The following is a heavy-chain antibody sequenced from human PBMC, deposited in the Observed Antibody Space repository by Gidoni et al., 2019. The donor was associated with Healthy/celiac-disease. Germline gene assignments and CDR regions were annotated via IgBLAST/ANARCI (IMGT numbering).Heavy chain of an antibody. Sequence: EVQLLESGGVLVHPGGSLRLSCAASVFAFSSYAIRWVRQAPGKGLEWVSGISGSGGSTYYADSVKGRFTISRDNSKNTLYLQMNSLRAEDTAVYYCAKGWPTYYDCWSGYSGFDYWGQGTLVTVSS. V-gene: IGHV3-23*01. CDR2: ISGSGGST. D-gene: IGHD3-3*01. CDR1: VFAFSSYA. CDR3: AKGWPTYYDCWSGYSGFDY. J-gene: IGHJ4*02.